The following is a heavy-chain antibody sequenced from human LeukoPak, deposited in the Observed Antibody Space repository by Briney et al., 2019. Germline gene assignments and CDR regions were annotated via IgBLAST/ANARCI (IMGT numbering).Heavy chain of an antibody. J-gene: IGHJ4*02. CDR1: GGSVTDYY. D-gene: IGHD3-22*01. V-gene: IGHV4-59*02. CDR2: IYYTGT. CDR3: ASQYHYDSSGYYPIDY. Sequence: PSETLSLTCTVSGGSVTDYYWSWIRQSPGKGLEWIGYIYYTGTSYNPSLKSRVTISVDTSKNQFSLKLSSVTAADTAVYYCASQYHYDSSGYYPIDYWGQGTLVTVSS.